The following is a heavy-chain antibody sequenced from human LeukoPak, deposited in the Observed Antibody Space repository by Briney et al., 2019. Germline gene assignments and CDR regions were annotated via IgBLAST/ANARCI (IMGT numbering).Heavy chain of an antibody. D-gene: IGHD6-6*01. CDR2: ISWNSGNV. CDR1: GFTFKNYA. Sequence: GRSLRLSCAASGFTFKNYAMQGVRQAPGKGLEGVSSISWNSGNVDYADSVKGRFTLYGDNAKNSLYLQMSSLRAEDTALYYCAKSGTYSSSSGYIDSWGQGTLVTVSS. V-gene: IGHV3-9*01. J-gene: IGHJ4*02. CDR3: AKSGTYSSSSGYIDS.